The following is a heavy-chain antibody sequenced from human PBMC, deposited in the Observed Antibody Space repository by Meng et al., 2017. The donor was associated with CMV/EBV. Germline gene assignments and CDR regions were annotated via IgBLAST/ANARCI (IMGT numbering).Heavy chain of an antibody. V-gene: IGHV3-33*01. CDR1: GFTFSSYG. Sequence: GESLKISCAASGFTFSSYGMHWVRQAPGKWLEWVAVIWYDGSNKYYADSVKGRFTISRDNSKNTLYLQMNSLRAEDTAVYYCARGVEMATINYYGMDVWGQGTTVTVSS. J-gene: IGHJ6*02. CDR2: IWYDGSNK. D-gene: IGHD5-24*01. CDR3: ARGVEMATINYYGMDV.